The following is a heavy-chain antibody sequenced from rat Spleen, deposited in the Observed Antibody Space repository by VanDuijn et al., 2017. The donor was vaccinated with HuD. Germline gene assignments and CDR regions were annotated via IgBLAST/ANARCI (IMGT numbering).Heavy chain of an antibody. CDR3: ARRHYGYTDYFDY. CDR2: ISYGDSSGHSGT. J-gene: IGHJ2*01. V-gene: IGHV5-22*01. CDR1: GFTFSDYY. Sequence: EVQLAASGGGLVQPGRSMKLSCAASGFTFSDYYMAWVRQAPKKGLEWVASISYGDSSGHSGTYYRDSVKGRFTISRDNAKSTLSLQMDSLRSEDTATYYCARRHYGYTDYFDYWGQGVMVTVSS. D-gene: IGHD1-11*01.